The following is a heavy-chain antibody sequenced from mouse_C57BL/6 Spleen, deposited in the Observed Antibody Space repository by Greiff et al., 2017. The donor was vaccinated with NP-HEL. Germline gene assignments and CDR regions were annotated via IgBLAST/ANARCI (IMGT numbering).Heavy chain of an antibody. D-gene: IGHD1-1*01. CDR2: IDPSDSYT. CDR3: ARPPSTVVVYYFDY. J-gene: IGHJ2*01. CDR1: GYTFTSYW. Sequence: VQLQQSGAELLRPGTSVKLSCKASGYTFTSYWMHWVKQRPGQGLEWIGVIDPSDSYTNYNQKFKGKATLTVDTSSSTAYMQLSSLTSEDSAVYYCARPPSTVVVYYFDYWGQGTTLTVSS. V-gene: IGHV1-59*01.